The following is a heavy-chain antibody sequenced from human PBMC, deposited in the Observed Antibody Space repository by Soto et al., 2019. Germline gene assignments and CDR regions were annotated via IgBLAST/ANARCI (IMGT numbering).Heavy chain of an antibody. CDR1: GFTFSSYS. CDR2: ISSSSSTI. V-gene: IGHV3-48*01. CDR3: ARVSDIVVVVDPTGDY. Sequence: EVQLVESGGGLVQPGGSLRLSCAASGFTFSSYSMNWVRQAPGKGLEWVSYISSSSSTIYYADSVKGRFTISRDNAKNSLYLQMNSLRAEDTAVYYCARVSDIVVVVDPTGDYWGQGTLVTVSS. J-gene: IGHJ4*02. D-gene: IGHD2-15*01.